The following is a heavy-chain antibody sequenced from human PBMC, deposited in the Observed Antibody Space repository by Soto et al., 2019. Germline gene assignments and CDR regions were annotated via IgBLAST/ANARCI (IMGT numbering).Heavy chain of an antibody. Sequence: GGSLRLSCAASGFTFSSYGMPWVRQAPGKGLQWLAVTPYDGSNHSYADSATARLTISRANSTNTLYIQMNRLRAEDTAVHYCARVTHWNDPFDYWGQGTLVTVSS. CDR1: GFTFSSYG. D-gene: IGHD1-1*01. J-gene: IGHJ4*02. CDR2: TPYDGSNH. V-gene: IGHV3-33*02. CDR3: ARVTHWNDPFDY.